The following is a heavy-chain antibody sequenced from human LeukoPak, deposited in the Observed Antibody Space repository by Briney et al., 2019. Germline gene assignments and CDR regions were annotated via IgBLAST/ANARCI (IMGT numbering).Heavy chain of an antibody. D-gene: IGHD6-6*01. CDR3: PREPRSAPSGFDY. Sequence: SQTVSLTCGISGDRVGSNNVAWNRIRQSGSRCVEWVGRTYYRSKWCSGYVVSFKGRITINPDTSNNHFCVQLISVTPDGSAVYYCPREPRSAPSGFDYWRQGPLVTASS. J-gene: IGHJ4*02. CDR1: GDRVGSNNVA. V-gene: IGHV6-1*01. CDR2: TYYRSKWCS.